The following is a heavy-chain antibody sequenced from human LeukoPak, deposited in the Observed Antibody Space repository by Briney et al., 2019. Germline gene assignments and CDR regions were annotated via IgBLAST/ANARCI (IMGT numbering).Heavy chain of an antibody. CDR1: GGSFSGYY. D-gene: IGHD4-23*01. CDR3: ARERVYGGNRYYFDY. V-gene: IGHV4-34*01. CDR2: INHSGST. Sequence: SETLSLTCAVYGGSFSGYYWSWIRQPPGKGLEWIGEINHSGSTNYNPSLKSRVTISVDTSKNQFSLKLNSVTAADTAVYYCARERVYGGNRYYFDYWGQGTLVTVSS. J-gene: IGHJ4*02.